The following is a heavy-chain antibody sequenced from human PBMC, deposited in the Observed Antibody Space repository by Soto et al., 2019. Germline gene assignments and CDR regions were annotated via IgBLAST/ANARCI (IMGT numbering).Heavy chain of an antibody. V-gene: IGHV1-46*01. CDR2: INPSGGST. D-gene: IGHD5-18*01. Sequence: ASVKVSCKASGYAFTSYYMHWVRQAPGQGLEWMGIINPSGGSTSYAQRFQGRVTMTRDTSTSTVYMELSSLRSEDTAVYYCASARPMVIYYGMDGWGQGTTVNVSS. CDR3: ASARPMVIYYGMDG. J-gene: IGHJ6*02. CDR1: GYAFTSYY.